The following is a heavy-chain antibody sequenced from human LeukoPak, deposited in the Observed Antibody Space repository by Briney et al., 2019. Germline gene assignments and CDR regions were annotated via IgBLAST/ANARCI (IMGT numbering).Heavy chain of an antibody. CDR3: ARLYSSGWADY. CDR1: GLTFSSYA. Sequence: GGSLRLSCAASGLTFSSYAMHWVRQAPGKGLEWVAVISYDGSNKYYADSVKGRFTISRDNSKNTLYLQMNSLRAEDTAVYFCARLYSSGWADYWGQGTLVTVSS. J-gene: IGHJ4*02. CDR2: ISYDGSNK. V-gene: IGHV3-30-3*01. D-gene: IGHD6-19*01.